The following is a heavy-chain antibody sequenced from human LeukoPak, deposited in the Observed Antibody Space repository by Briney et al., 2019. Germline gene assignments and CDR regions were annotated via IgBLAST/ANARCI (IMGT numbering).Heavy chain of an antibody. Sequence: SQTLSLTCTVSGVSISSGGYYWRWIRQHPGKGLEWIGYIYYSGSTYYNPSLKSQVTISVDTSKNQFSLKLSSVTAADTAVYYCARVNPGPMFGFGGGFDYWGQGTLVTVSS. D-gene: IGHD3-16*01. CDR2: IYYSGST. CDR1: GVSISSGGYY. CDR3: ARVNPGPMFGFGGGFDY. J-gene: IGHJ4*02. V-gene: IGHV4-31*01.